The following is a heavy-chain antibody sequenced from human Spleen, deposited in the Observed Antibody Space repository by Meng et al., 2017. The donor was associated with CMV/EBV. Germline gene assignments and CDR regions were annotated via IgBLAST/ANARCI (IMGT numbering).Heavy chain of an antibody. CDR3: ARDGRSGGLEG. J-gene: IGHJ4*02. CDR2: IYYSGST. V-gene: IGHV4-39*07. D-gene: IGHD3-16*01. CDR1: GGSISSSSYY. Sequence: SETLSLTCTVSGGSISSSSYYWGWIRQPPGKGLEWIGSIYYSGSTYYNPSLKSRVTISVDTSKNQFSLKLSSVTAADTAVYYCARDGRSGGLEGWGQGTLVTVSS.